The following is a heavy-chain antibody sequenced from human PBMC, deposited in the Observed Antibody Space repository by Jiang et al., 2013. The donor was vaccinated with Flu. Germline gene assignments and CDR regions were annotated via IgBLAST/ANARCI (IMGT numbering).Heavy chain of an antibody. J-gene: IGHJ5*02. Sequence: SGGGLVQPGGSLRLSCAASGFTFSSYWMSWVRQAPGKGLEWVANIKQDGSEKYYVDSVKGRFTISRDNAKNSLYLQMNSLRAEDTAVYYCARDQLPIQLWPKGWFDPWGQGTLVTVSS. CDR1: GFTFSSYW. CDR2: IKQDGSEK. D-gene: IGHD5-18*01. V-gene: IGHV3-7*01. CDR3: ARDQLPIQLWPKGWFDP.